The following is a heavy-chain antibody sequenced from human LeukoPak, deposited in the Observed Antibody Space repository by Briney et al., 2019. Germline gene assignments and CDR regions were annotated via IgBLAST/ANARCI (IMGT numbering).Heavy chain of an antibody. CDR3: ARDCLSVYFDCDAYYFDY. Sequence: ASVKVSCKASGYTFTSYGISWVRQAPGQGLEWMGWISAYNGNTNYAQKLQGRVTMTTDTSTSTAYMELRSLRSDDTAVYYCARDCLSVYFDCDAYYFDYWGQGTLVTVSS. J-gene: IGHJ4*02. D-gene: IGHD3-9*01. CDR2: ISAYNGNT. V-gene: IGHV1-18*01. CDR1: GYTFTSYG.